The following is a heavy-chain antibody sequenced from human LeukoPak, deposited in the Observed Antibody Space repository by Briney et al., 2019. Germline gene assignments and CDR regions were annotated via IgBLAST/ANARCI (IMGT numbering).Heavy chain of an antibody. CDR2: ISYDGSNK. D-gene: IGHD3-9*01. J-gene: IGHJ6*02. Sequence: SCKASGYTFTSYYMHWVRQAPGKGLEWVAVISYDGSNKYYADSVKGRFTISRDNSKNTLYLQMNSLRAEDTAVYYCARGRYFDWLQPRGMDVWGQGTTVTVSS. CDR1: GYTFTSYY. V-gene: IGHV3-30*04. CDR3: ARGRYFDWLQPRGMDV.